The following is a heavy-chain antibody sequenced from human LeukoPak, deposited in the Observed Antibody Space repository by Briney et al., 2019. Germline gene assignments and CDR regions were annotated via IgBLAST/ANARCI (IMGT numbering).Heavy chain of an antibody. J-gene: IGHJ3*02. CDR2: ISAYNGNT. V-gene: IGHV1-18*01. D-gene: IGHD6-19*01. CDR1: GYTFTSYG. Sequence: ASVKVSCKASGYTFTSYGISWVRQAPGQGLEWMGWISAYNGNTNYAQKLQGRVTMTTDTSTSTAYMELRSLRSDDTAVYYCARDRWVAGTGAFDIWGQGTMVTVSS. CDR3: ARDRWVAGTGAFDI.